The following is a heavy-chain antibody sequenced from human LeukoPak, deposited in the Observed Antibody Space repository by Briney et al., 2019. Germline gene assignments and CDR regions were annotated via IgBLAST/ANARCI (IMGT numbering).Heavy chain of an antibody. CDR2: ISSSGSYT. Sequence: GGSLRLSCAASGFNFTTHGMNWVRQAPGKGLEWLSSISSSGSYTYYTDSVKGRFTISRDNAKNSLYLQMNGLRAEDTAVYYCARYVRSYYDSEREPFDYWGQGTLVTVSS. CDR1: GFNFTTHG. V-gene: IGHV3-21*01. D-gene: IGHD1-26*01. J-gene: IGHJ4*02. CDR3: ARYVRSYYDSEREPFDY.